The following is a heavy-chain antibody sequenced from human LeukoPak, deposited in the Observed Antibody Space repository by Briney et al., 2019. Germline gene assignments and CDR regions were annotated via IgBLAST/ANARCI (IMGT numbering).Heavy chain of an antibody. V-gene: IGHV4-39*07. J-gene: IGHJ4*02. Sequence: PSETLSLTCTVSSASINDNSFSWGWIRQPPGKGLEWIGEINHSGSTNYNPSLKSRVTISVDTSKNQFSLKLSSVTAADTAVYYCARRYSYGYTLKHYFDYWGQGTLVTVSS. CDR1: SASINDNSFS. CDR2: INHSGST. CDR3: ARRYSYGYTLKHYFDY. D-gene: IGHD5-18*01.